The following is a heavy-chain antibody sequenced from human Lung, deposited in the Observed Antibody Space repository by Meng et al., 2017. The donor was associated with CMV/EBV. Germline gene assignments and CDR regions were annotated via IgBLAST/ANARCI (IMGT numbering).Heavy chain of an antibody. CDR2: INPNSGGT. Sequence: ASVXVSCKASGYTFTGYYMHWVRQAPGQGLEWMGWINPNSGGTNYAQKFQGRVTMTRDTSISTAYMELSRLRSDDTAVYYCARDGGGLYYFDYWGQGTLVTGSS. CDR1: GYTFTGYY. CDR3: ARDGGGLYYFDY. V-gene: IGHV1-2*02. J-gene: IGHJ4*02. D-gene: IGHD2-15*01.